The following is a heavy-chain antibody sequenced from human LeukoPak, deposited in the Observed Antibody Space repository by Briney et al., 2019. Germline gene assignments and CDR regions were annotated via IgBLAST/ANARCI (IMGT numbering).Heavy chain of an antibody. CDR2: ISSSSSTI. J-gene: IGHJ3*02. CDR3: ASHTGVDDAFRAFDI. D-gene: IGHD2-15*01. Sequence: PGGSLRLSCAASGFTFSSDNVNWVRHAPGKGLEWVSYISSSSSTIYYADSVKGRFTISRDNAKKSLYLQMNSLRAEDTAVYYCASHTGVDDAFRAFDIWGQGTMVTVSS. CDR1: GFTFSSDN. V-gene: IGHV3-48*04.